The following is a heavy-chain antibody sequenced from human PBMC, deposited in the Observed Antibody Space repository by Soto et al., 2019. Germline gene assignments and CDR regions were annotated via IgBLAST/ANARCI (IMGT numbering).Heavy chain of an antibody. Sequence: TCTVSGDSISSSTFYWGLIRQPPGQGLEWIGNIYSSGSTFYNPSLKSRVTMSVDTSKNQFSLSLISVTAADTAVFYCARRGSGSSFDYWGQGILVTVSS. D-gene: IGHD3-10*01. J-gene: IGHJ4*01. CDR3: ARRGSGSSFDY. CDR2: IYSSGST. V-gene: IGHV4-39*01. CDR1: GDSISSSTFY.